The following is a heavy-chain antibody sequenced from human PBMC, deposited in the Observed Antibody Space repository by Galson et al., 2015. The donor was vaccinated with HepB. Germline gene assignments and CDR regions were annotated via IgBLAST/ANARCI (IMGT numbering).Heavy chain of an antibody. CDR3: ARQGASSGYVPIAFDI. D-gene: IGHD3-22*01. CDR1: GGTFSSYA. CDR2: IIPIFGTA. J-gene: IGHJ3*02. Sequence: CKASGGTFSSYAISWVRQAPGQGLEWMGGIIPIFGTANYAQKFQGRVTITADESTSTAYMELSSLRSEDTAVYYCARQGASSGYVPIAFDIWGQGTMVTVSP. V-gene: IGHV1-69*01.